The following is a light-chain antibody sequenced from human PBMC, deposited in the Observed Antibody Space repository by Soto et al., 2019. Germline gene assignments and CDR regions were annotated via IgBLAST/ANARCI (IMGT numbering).Light chain of an antibody. CDR2: GAS. CDR1: QGVDGY. J-gene: IGKJ5*01. V-gene: IGKV3-15*01. Sequence: EIVMTQSPGTLSVFPGESATLSCRASQGVDGYLAWYQQKPGQAPRLLIYGASTRATGVTARFRGGGSGTEFTLTISSLQSEDSAVYYCQQYHKWPPITFGQGTRLEIK. CDR3: QQYHKWPPIT.